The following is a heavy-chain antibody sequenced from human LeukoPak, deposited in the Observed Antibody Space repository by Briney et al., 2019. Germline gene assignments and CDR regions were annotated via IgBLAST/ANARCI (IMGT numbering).Heavy chain of an antibody. D-gene: IGHD1-26*01. CDR2: IKQDGSEK. CDR1: GFTFNTYW. J-gene: IGHJ4*02. CDR3: ARDKIVGATFFDY. Sequence: GGSLRLSCAASGFTFNTYWMSWVRQAPGKGLEWVANIKQDGSEKYCVDSVKGRFTISRDNAKNSLYLQMDSLRAEDTAVYYCARDKIVGATFFDYWGQGTLVTVSS. V-gene: IGHV3-7*01.